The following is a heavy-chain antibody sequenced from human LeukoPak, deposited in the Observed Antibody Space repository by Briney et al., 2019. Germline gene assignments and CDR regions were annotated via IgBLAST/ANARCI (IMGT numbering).Heavy chain of an antibody. CDR1: GTSMNNYW. D-gene: IGHD3-22*01. J-gene: IGHJ6*03. Sequence: SETLSLTCNVSGTSMNNYWWSWIRQPPGTGLEWIGNIYYTGNTNYNPSLKSRVSISADTSKSQFSLTLRSVSAADTAVYYCARRPYYYDTSNPAYYYYMDVWGKGTTVTVSS. CDR2: IYYTGNT. CDR3: ARRPYYYDTSNPAYYYYMDV. V-gene: IGHV4-59*08.